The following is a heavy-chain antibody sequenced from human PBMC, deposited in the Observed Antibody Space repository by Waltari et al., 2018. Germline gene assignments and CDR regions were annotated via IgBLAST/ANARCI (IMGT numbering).Heavy chain of an antibody. J-gene: IGHJ2*01. CDR2: ISYDGSNK. V-gene: IGHV3-30*18. CDR1: GFTFRSYG. D-gene: IGHD2-15*01. CDR3: AKAPRNFCSGGSCYSYWYFDL. Sequence: QVQLVESGGGVVQPGRSLRLSCAASGFTFRSYGMHWVRQAPGTGLEGVAVISYDGSNKYYADSVKGRFTISRDNSKNTLYLQMNSLRAEDTAVYYCAKAPRNFCSGGSCYSYWYFDLWGRGTLVTVSS.